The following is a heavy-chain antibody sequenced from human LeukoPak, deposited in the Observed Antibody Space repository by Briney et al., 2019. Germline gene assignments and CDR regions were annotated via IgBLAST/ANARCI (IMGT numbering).Heavy chain of an antibody. Sequence: RGGSLRLSCAASGFTFSSYALSWVRQAPGKGLEWVSDISGSGGSTYYADSVKGRFTISRDNSKNTMYLQMNSLRAEDTAVYYCAKRIQSAMAMGYWGQGTLVTVSS. CDR1: GFTFSSYA. J-gene: IGHJ4*02. CDR2: ISGSGGST. V-gene: IGHV3-23*01. D-gene: IGHD5-18*01. CDR3: AKRIQSAMAMGY.